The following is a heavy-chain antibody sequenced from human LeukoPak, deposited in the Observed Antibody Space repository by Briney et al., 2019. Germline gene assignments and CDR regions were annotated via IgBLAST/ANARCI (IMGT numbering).Heavy chain of an antibody. J-gene: IGHJ3*02. Sequence: PGGSLRLSCGAPGFTFGNYGMSWVRQASGKGLEWVSGISGSGEMIHYADSVKGRFTISRDNSKNTVYLQMNSLRVDDTAEYYCARDGFSVISRDNDGFDIWGQGTMVTVAS. CDR3: ARDGFSVISRDNDGFDI. CDR2: ISGSGEMI. V-gene: IGHV3-23*01. CDR1: GFTFGNYG. D-gene: IGHD2-15*01.